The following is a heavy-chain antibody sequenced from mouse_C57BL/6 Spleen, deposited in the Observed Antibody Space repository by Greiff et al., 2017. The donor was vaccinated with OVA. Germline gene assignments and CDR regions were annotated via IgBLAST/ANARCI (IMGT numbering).Heavy chain of an antibody. D-gene: IGHD1-1*01. J-gene: IGHJ1*03. CDR3: ARRWDDYYGSSYWYFDV. CDR2: IHPNSGST. CDR1: GYTFTSYW. Sequence: QVQLKQPGAELVKPGASVKLSCKASGYTFTSYWMHWVKQRPGQGLEWIGMIHPNSGSTNYNEKFKSKATLTVDKSSSTAYMQLSSLTSEDSAVYYCARRWDDYYGSSYWYFDVWGTGTTVTVSS. V-gene: IGHV1-64*01.